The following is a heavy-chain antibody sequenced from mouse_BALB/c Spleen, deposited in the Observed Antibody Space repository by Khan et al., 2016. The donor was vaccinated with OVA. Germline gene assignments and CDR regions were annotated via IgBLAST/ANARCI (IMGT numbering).Heavy chain of an antibody. D-gene: IGHD2-14*01. Sequence: QVQLQQSGAELVKPGTSVKLSCKASGYTFTSYDINWVRQMPEQGLDWIGWIFPGDGTTKYHEKFNGKATLPPANSSSTAYLPLSRLTSADSAVYCCGRGGYGGFAYWGQGTLVTVSA. V-gene: IGHV1S56*01. CDR3: GRGGYGGFAY. CDR1: GYTFTSYD. J-gene: IGHJ3*01. CDR2: IFPGDGTT.